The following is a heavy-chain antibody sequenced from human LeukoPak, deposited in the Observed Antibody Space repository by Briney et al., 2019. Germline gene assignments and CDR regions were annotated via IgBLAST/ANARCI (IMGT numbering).Heavy chain of an antibody. CDR3: ARGLTYYYDSSGYYSLRY. V-gene: IGHV3-11*01. CDR2: ISSSGSTI. J-gene: IGHJ4*02. D-gene: IGHD3-22*01. Sequence: GGSLRLSCAASGFTFSDYYMSRIRPAPGKGLEWVSYISSSGSTIYYADSVKGRFTISRDNAKNSLYLQMNSLRAEDTAVYYCARGLTYYYDSSGYYSLRYWGQGTLVTVSS. CDR1: GFTFSDYY.